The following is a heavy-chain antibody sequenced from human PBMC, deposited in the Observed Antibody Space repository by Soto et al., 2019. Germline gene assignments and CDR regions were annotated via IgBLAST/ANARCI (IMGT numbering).Heavy chain of an antibody. V-gene: IGHV1-69*04. CDR2: IIPILGIA. D-gene: IGHD2-15*01. Sequence: GASVKVSCKASGGTFSSYTISWVRQAPGQGLEWMGRIIPILGIANYAQKFQGRVTITADKSTSTACMELSSLRSEDTAVYYCAREIYGSGGSCYSEAFDIWGQGTMVTVSS. CDR3: AREIYGSGGSCYSEAFDI. J-gene: IGHJ3*02. CDR1: GGTFSSYT.